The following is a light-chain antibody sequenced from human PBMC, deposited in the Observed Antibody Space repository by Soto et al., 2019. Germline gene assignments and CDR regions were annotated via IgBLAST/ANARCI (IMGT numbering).Light chain of an antibody. CDR2: GAS. V-gene: IGKV3-20*01. CDR3: QQYGSSPFT. CDR1: QSVSSTY. J-gene: IGKJ4*01. Sequence: EIVLTHSPATLSLSPWERATLSCRASQSVSSTYLGWYQQKPGQAPRLLIYGASSRATGIPDRFSGSVSGTDFTLTISRLESEDFAVYYCQQYGSSPFTFGGGTKVDIK.